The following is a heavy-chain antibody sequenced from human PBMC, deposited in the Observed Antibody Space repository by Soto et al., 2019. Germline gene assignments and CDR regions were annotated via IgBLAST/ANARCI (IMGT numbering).Heavy chain of an antibody. Sequence: QVQLQQWGAGLLKPSETLSLTCAVYGGSFSGYYWSWIRQPPGKGLEWIGEINHSGNTNYNPSLKSRVTISVDTSKNQFSLKLSSVTAADTAVYYCARAAVRSSGITPSFRYWGQGTLVTVSS. J-gene: IGHJ4*02. D-gene: IGHD3-22*01. CDR1: GGSFSGYY. CDR2: INHSGNT. V-gene: IGHV4-34*01. CDR3: ARAAVRSSGITPSFRY.